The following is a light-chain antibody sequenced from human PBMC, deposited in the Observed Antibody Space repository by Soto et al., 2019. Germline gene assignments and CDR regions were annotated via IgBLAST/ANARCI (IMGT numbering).Light chain of an antibody. Sequence: QSALTQPPSASGSPGQSVTISCTGTSSDVGAYNYVSWYQQHPGKAPKLMISEVTKRPSGVPDRFSGSKSGNTASLTVSGLQAEDEADYYCSSYAGNNNVVFGGGTKLTVL. CDR3: SSYAGNNNVV. V-gene: IGLV2-8*01. CDR1: SSDVGAYNY. J-gene: IGLJ3*02. CDR2: EVT.